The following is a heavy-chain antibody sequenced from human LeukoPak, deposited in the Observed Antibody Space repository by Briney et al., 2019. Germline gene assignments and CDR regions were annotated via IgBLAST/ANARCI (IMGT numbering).Heavy chain of an antibody. V-gene: IGHV3-11*01. CDR3: AKDRMRGVRGVIWFDP. J-gene: IGHJ5*02. CDR1: GFTFSDYY. Sequence: AGGSLRLSCAASGFTFSDYYMSWIRQAPGKGLEWVSYISSSGSAIYYADSVKGRFTISRDNSKNTLYLQMNSLRAEDTAVYYCAKDRMRGVRGVIWFDPWGQGTLVTVSS. D-gene: IGHD3-10*01. CDR2: ISSSGSAI.